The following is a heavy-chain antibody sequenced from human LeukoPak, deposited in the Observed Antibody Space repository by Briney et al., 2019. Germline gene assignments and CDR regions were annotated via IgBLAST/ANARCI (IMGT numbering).Heavy chain of an antibody. CDR1: GGSISSYY. J-gene: IGHJ4*02. V-gene: IGHV4-59*08. Sequence: SETLSLTCTVSGGSISSYYWSWIRQPPGKGLEWIGYIYYSGSTNYNPSLKSRVTISVDTSKNQFSLKLSSVTAADTAVYYCARVVVVDPPYYFDYWGQGTLVTVSS. CDR3: ARVVVVDPPYYFDY. D-gene: IGHD2-21*01. CDR2: IYYSGST.